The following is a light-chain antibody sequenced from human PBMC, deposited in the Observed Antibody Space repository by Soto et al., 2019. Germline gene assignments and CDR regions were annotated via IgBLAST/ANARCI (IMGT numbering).Light chain of an antibody. J-gene: IGKJ5*01. Sequence: DIQMTQSPSSLSAPVGDRVTITCRASQSISSYLNWYQQRPGQAPKLLIYAASSLQSGVPSRFSGSASGTEFTLTISSLQPEDFATYYCQQLKSYPITFGQGTRLEI. V-gene: IGKV1-39*01. CDR1: QSISSY. CDR3: QQLKSYPIT. CDR2: AAS.